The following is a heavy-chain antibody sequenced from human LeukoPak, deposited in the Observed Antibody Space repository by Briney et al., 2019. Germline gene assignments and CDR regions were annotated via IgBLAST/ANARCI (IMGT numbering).Heavy chain of an antibody. CDR3: ARGKEARSSYDTPFDY. V-gene: IGHV1-69*06. CDR1: GGTFSSYA. Sequence: SVKVSCKASGGTFSSYAISWVRQAPGQGLEWMGGIIPIFGTANYAQKFQGRVTITADKSTSTAYMELSSLRSEDTAVYYCARGKEARSSYDTPFDYWGQGTLVTVSS. CDR2: IIPIFGTA. J-gene: IGHJ4*02. D-gene: IGHD3-9*01.